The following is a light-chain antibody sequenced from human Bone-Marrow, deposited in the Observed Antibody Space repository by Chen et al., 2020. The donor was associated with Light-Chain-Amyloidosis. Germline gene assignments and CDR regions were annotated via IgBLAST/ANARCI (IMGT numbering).Light chain of an antibody. J-gene: IGKJ3*01. CDR3: QQYYDWPT. Sequence: EIVMTQSPVTLSVSPGERATLSCRASQSVNNHLAWYQQKPGQTPRLLIYGPSTRAPATPTRISGSGSGTEFTLTISSLKSEDVAVYYCQQYYDWPTFGPGTKVHI. CDR2: GPS. V-gene: IGKV3-15*01. CDR1: QSVNNH.